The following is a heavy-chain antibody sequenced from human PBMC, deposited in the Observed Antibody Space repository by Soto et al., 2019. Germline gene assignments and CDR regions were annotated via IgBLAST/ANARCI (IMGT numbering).Heavy chain of an antibody. D-gene: IGHD2-21*02. Sequence: QVQLQESGPGLVKPSETLSLTCTVSGASVSSGNFHWSWIRQPPEKGLEWIGQIRPAVSSNYDSSLKSRVTISLNTSKKLISLILDSVTAEDTAMYYCAVCTAGIGGDGSWGQRTMVTVSS. CDR3: AVCTAGIGGDGS. J-gene: IGHJ5*02. V-gene: IGHV4-61*03. CDR2: IRPAVSS. CDR1: GASVSSGNFH.